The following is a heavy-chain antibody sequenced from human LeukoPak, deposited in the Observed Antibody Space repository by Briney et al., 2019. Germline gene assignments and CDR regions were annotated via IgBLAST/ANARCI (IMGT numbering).Heavy chain of an antibody. Sequence: SETLSLTCAVYGESFRDFFWTWVRQPPGKGLEWIGEINHSGSTNYNPSLKSRVTISVDTPKNQFSLKLSSVTAADTAVYYCARVQEMATIYYWGQGTLVTVSS. CDR1: GESFRDFF. V-gene: IGHV4-34*01. J-gene: IGHJ4*02. CDR2: INHSGST. D-gene: IGHD5-24*01. CDR3: ARVQEMATIYY.